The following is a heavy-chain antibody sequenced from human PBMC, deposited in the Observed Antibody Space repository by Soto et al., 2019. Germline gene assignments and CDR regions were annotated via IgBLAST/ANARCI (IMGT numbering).Heavy chain of an antibody. J-gene: IGHJ5*02. Sequence: SETLSLTCTVSGGSISSSYWSWIRQPPGKGLEWLAYIYDDGSANYNPSLKSRATISLDMSKNQFSLKLTSVTAADTAVYYCARDKYCSGGSCRKKWFDPWGQGTLVTVSS. CDR3: ARDKYCSGGSCRKKWFDP. CDR2: IYDDGSA. CDR1: GGSISSSY. D-gene: IGHD2-15*01. V-gene: IGHV4-59*01.